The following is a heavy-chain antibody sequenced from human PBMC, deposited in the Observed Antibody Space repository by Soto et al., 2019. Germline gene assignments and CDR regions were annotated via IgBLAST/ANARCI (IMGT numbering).Heavy chain of an antibody. J-gene: IGHJ6*02. Sequence: WLSLRRSCSASGLTFSSYAMNWFRHAPGKWLELVSCASGSGDSTYYSVSVKGRFTISRDNSKKTLYLQMNSLRAEDTAVYYCAEWSGYFLPPKSVNGRGTDVWGQGTTVTVSS. V-gene: IGHV3-23*01. CDR3: AEWSGYFLPPKSVNGRGTDV. CDR1: GLTFSSYA. CDR2: ASGSGDST. D-gene: IGHD3-3*01.